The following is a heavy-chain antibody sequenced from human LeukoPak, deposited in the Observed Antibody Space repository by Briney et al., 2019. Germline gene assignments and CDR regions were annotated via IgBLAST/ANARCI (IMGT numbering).Heavy chain of an antibody. CDR3: ARVYYSSSYDYWYFDL. D-gene: IGHD6-13*01. Sequence: SETQSLTCTVSGGSISSYYWSWIRQPAGKGLEWIGRIYTSGSTNYNPSLKSRVTMSVDTSKNQFSLKLSSVTAADTAVYYCARVYYSSSYDYWYFDLWGRGTLVTVSS. J-gene: IGHJ2*01. V-gene: IGHV4-4*07. CDR2: IYTSGST. CDR1: GGSISSYY.